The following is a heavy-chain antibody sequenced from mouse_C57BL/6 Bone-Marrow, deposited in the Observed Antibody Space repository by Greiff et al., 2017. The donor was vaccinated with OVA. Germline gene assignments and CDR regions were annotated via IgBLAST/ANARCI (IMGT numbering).Heavy chain of an antibody. CDR1: GYTFTSYW. D-gene: IGHD2-12*01. CDR3: TIPGDYSDDNAMDY. CDR2: INPSSGYT. V-gene: IGHV1-7*01. Sequence: VQLQQSGAELAKPGASVKLSCKASGYTFTSYWMHWVKQRPGQGLEWIGYINPSSGYTKYNQKFKDKAILTADKSSSTANMQLSSLTYEDSAVYYCTIPGDYSDDNAMDYWGQGTSVTVSS. J-gene: IGHJ4*01.